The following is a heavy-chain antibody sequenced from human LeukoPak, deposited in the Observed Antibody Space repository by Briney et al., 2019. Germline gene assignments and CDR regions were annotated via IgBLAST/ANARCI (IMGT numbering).Heavy chain of an antibody. CDR1: GYTFTSYY. CDR2: INPSGGSTT. CDR3: ARASSSGRRFDY. V-gene: IGHV1-46*01. J-gene: IGHJ4*02. D-gene: IGHD3-22*01. Sequence: GASVKVSCKASGYTFTSYYMHWVRQAPGQGPEWMGIINPSGGSTTSYAQKFQGRVTMTRDTSTSTVDMELNSLTSEDTAVYYCARASSSGRRFDYWGQGTLVTVSS.